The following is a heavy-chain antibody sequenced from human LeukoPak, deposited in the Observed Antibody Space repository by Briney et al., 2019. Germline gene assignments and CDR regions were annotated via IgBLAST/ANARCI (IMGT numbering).Heavy chain of an antibody. CDR1: GFTFSRYC. CDR2: YSGSGGST. V-gene: IGHV3-23*01. CDR3: AKNLRGVRPDLDYFDY. Sequence: GSLRLPLATPGFTFSRYCMSLVPQAPGKGLELVPGYSGSGGSTYYADSVKGRFTISRDNSKNTLYLQMNSLRAEDTAVYYCAKNLRGVRPDLDYFDYWGQGTLVTVSS. D-gene: IGHD3-10*01. J-gene: IGHJ4*02.